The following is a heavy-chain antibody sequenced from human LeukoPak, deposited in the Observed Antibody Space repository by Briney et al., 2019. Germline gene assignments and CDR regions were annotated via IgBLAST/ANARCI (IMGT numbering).Heavy chain of an antibody. J-gene: IGHJ4*02. CDR1: GYTFIAFY. Sequence: GASVRVSCKASGYTFIAFYIHWIRQAPGQGLEWMGWINPNSGDTHYAQNFQGRVTMTRDTSISTAYMELSRLRSDDTAVYYCARVSDYDFWSGSQGYFDYWGQGTLVTVSS. CDR2: INPNSGDT. V-gene: IGHV1-2*02. CDR3: ARVSDYDFWSGSQGYFDY. D-gene: IGHD3-3*01.